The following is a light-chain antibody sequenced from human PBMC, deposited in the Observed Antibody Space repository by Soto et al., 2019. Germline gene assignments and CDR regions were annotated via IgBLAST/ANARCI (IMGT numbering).Light chain of an antibody. Sequence: QLVLTQPPSASGTPGLRVTFSCSGSSSNIGSNPVSWYQLLPGTAPKLLIYDNERPSGVPDRFSGPKSGTSASLAISGLQSDDEADYYCAAWDASLNGVVFGGGTKLTVL. CDR3: AAWDASLNGVV. CDR1: SSNIGSNP. CDR2: DN. V-gene: IGLV1-44*01. J-gene: IGLJ2*01.